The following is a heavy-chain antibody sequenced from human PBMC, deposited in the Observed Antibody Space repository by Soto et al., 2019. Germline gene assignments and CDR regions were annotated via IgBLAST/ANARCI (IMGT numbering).Heavy chain of an antibody. J-gene: IGHJ6*02. CDR2: ISAYNGNT. CDR1: GYTFTSYG. D-gene: IGHD2-15*01. V-gene: IGHV1-18*01. CDR3: ARFSGGSYNTYYFYYGMDV. Sequence: ASVKVSCRASGYTFTSYGSSWVRQAPGQGLDWMGWISAYNGNTTYAQDLQGRVTMTTDTSTSTAYMELRSLRSDDTAVYYCARFSGGSYNTYYFYYGMDVSGQGTTLTFSS.